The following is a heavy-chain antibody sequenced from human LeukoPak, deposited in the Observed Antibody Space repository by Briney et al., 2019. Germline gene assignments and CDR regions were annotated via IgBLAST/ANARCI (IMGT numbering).Heavy chain of an antibody. CDR1: GGTFSSYA. J-gene: IGHJ3*02. V-gene: IGHV1-69*05. Sequence: SVTVSCKASGGTFSSYAISWVRQAPGQGLEWMGGIIPIFGTANYAQKFQGRVTITTDQSTSTAYMELSSLRSEDTAVYYCARDGYNYFPNDAFDIWGQGTMVTVSS. CDR3: ARDGYNYFPNDAFDI. D-gene: IGHD5-24*01. CDR2: IIPIFGTA.